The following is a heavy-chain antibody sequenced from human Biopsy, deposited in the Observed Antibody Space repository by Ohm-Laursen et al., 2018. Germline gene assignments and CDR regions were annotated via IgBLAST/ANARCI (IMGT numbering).Heavy chain of an antibody. CDR2: ISDDGRNK. J-gene: IGHJ4*02. D-gene: IGHD7-27*01. CDR3: AKGLRNNNWGVEN. V-gene: IGHV3-30*18. Sequence: RSLRLSCTAPGFSFSSYGMHWVRQAPGKGLEWVAVISDDGRNKYYVDSVKGRFTISRDNSKNTLYLQMNNLRAEDTAVFYCAKGLRNNNWGVENWGQGTLVTVSS. CDR1: GFSFSSYG.